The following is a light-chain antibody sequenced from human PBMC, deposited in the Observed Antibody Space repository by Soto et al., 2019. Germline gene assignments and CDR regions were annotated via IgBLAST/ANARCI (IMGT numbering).Light chain of an antibody. CDR1: QNIGNF. CDR3: QQSYSALIT. Sequence: DIQMTQSPSSLSASVGDRVTISCRASQNIGNFLNWYQHKPGKAPNLLIYSASNLETGVPSRFSGSGSGTDFSLTISSLQPDDFAIYYCQQSYSALITFGLGTRLEIK. J-gene: IGKJ5*01. CDR2: SAS. V-gene: IGKV1-39*01.